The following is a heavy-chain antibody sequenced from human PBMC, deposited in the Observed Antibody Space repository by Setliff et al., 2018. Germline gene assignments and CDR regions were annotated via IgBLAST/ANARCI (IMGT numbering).Heavy chain of an antibody. CDR2: INHRGST. J-gene: IGHJ4*02. CDR3: ARGRNIAARLLDS. D-gene: IGHD6-6*01. V-gene: IGHV4-34*01. CDR1: GGTFSDYH. Sequence: PSETLSLTCAAYGGTFSDYHWTWIRQSPEKGLEWIGEINHRGSTNYNPSLESRVTISIDTSKDQFSLKLISMTAADTAVYYCARGRNIAARLLDSWGQGTLGTVS.